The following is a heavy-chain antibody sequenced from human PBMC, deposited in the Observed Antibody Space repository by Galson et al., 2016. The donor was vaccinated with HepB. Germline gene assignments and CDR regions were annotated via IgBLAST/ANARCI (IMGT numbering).Heavy chain of an antibody. CDR1: GDSVSSKSAA. J-gene: IGHJ4*02. CDR3: ARDAKSVDSSGSNLDY. Sequence: CAISGDSVSSKSAAWNWIRQSPSRGLEWLGRTYYRSRWNSDNAVSLKSRISINPDTSKNQFSLQLNSVTPEDTAVYYCARDAKSVDSSGSNLDYWGQGTLVTVSS. CDR2: TYYRSRWNS. D-gene: IGHD3-22*01. V-gene: IGHV6-1*01.